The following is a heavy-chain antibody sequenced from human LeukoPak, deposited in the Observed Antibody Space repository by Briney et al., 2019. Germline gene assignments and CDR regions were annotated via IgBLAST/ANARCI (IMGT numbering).Heavy chain of an antibody. Sequence: GGSLRLSCAASGFTFSSYGMHWVRQAPGKGLEWVAVISYDGSNKYYADSVKGRFTISRDNSKNTLYLQMNSLRAEDTAVYYCDGSNWGWYYFDYWGQGTLVIVSS. D-gene: IGHD7-27*01. V-gene: IGHV3-30*03. CDR2: ISYDGSNK. J-gene: IGHJ4*02. CDR1: GFTFSSYG. CDR3: DGSNWGWYYFDY.